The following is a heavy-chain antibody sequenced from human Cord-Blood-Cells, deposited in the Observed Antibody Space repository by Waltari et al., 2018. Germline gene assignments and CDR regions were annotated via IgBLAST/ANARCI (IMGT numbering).Heavy chain of an antibody. CDR2: ISVSGGST. D-gene: IGHD6-6*01. CDR1: GFTFSSMA. J-gene: IGHJ4*02. Sequence: EVQLLESGGGLVQTGGSLSLSCAAPGFTFSSMAMCWARQAPGKGLEWVSAISVSGGSTYYADSVKGRFTISRDNSKNTLYLQMNSLRAEDTAVYYCAKEITPSSSPFDYWGQGTLVTVSS. CDR3: AKEITPSSSPFDY. V-gene: IGHV3-23*01.